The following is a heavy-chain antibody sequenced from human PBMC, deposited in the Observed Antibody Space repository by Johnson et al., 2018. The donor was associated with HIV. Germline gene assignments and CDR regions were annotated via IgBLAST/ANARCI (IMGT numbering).Heavy chain of an antibody. D-gene: IGHD1/OR15-1a*01. CDR2: LGGSGSDT. CDR1: GFTFSNYA. V-gene: IGHV3-23*04. CDR3: AKENRARADFDAFDI. Sequence: VQLVESGGGLVQPVGSLRLSCTASGFTFSNYAMSWVGQAPGKGLEWVSALGGSGSDTYYADSVKGRFTISRDNSKNTLYLQMNSLRAEDTAVHYCAKENRARADFDAFDIWGQGTLVTVSS. J-gene: IGHJ3*02.